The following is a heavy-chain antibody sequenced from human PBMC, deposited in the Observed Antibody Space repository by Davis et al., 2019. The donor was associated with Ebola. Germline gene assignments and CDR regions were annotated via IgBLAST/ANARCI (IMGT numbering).Heavy chain of an antibody. CDR3: ARGWLRGGMDV. V-gene: IGHV6-1*01. CDR2: IYYNSKWYH. J-gene: IGHJ6*04. D-gene: IGHD5-18*01. CDR1: GDSVSSGG. Sequence: PSETLSLTCAISGDSVSSGGWNWISQSPSRGLEWLGRIYYNSKWYHDYAVSVQSLLTINPDTSKNQFSLQLTSVTPEDTALYYCARGWLRGGMDVWGEGTTVTVSS.